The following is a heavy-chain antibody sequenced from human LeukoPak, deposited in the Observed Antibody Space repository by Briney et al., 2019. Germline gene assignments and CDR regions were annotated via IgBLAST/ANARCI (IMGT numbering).Heavy chain of an antibody. CDR1: GGSISSGGYY. Sequence: PSQTLSLTCTVSGGSISSGGYYWSWIRQHPGKGLEWIGYIYYSGSTYYNPSLKSRVTISVDTSKNQFSLKLSSVTAADTAVYYCARGPYGSGTRSNYWGQGTLVTVSS. CDR2: IYYSGST. D-gene: IGHD3-10*01. V-gene: IGHV4-31*03. CDR3: ARGPYGSGTRSNY. J-gene: IGHJ4*02.